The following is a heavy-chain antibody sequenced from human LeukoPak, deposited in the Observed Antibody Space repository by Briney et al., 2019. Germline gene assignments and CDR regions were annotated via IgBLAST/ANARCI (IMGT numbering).Heavy chain of an antibody. Sequence: GESLKISCEGSGYSFPSYWIGWVRQLPGKGLEWIGIVYPGYSDTRYGPSFQGQVTISADKSISTAYLQWSSLKASDTAMYYCARHNTATVPQRQLRYYYYYYMDVWGKGTTVTVSS. CDR2: VYPGYSDT. CDR3: ARHNTATVPQRQLRYYYYYYMDV. V-gene: IGHV5-51*01. D-gene: IGHD5-18*01. J-gene: IGHJ6*03. CDR1: GYSFPSYW.